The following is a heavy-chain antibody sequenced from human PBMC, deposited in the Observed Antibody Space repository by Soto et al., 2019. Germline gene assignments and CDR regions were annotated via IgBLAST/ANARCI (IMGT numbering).Heavy chain of an antibody. CDR3: ARVYTVTTSNRWEHYYYYGMDV. J-gene: IGHJ6*02. V-gene: IGHV1-18*04. CDR2: ISAYNGNT. Sequence: ASVKVSCKASGDSFISHGLTWVRQAPGQGLEWMGWISAYNGNTNYAQKLQGRVTMTTDTSTSTAYMELRSLRSDDTAVYYCARVYTVTTSNRWEHYYYYGMDVWGQGTTVTVSS. D-gene: IGHD4-17*01. CDR1: GDSFISHG.